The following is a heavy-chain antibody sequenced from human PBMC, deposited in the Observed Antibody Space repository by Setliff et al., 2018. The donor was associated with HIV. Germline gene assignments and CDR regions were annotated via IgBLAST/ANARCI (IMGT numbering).Heavy chain of an antibody. D-gene: IGHD3-3*01. Sequence: SETLSLTCSVSGGSIRSHYWSWIRQAPGKGLQWIGNVYYRAKTGATTDHNPSLRSRISISLDVSKNQLPLRLRSVTAADTAIYYCARDVAPPLAGDVWSGNGLWGQGTQVTAPQ. CDR3: ARDVAPPLAGDVWSGNGL. CDR1: GGSIRSHY. V-gene: IGHV4-59*11. J-gene: IGHJ4*02. CDR2: VYYRAKTGATT.